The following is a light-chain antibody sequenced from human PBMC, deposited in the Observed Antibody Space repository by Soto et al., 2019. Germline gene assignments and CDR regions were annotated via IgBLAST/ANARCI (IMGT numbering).Light chain of an antibody. V-gene: IGKV3-20*01. J-gene: IGKJ3*01. Sequence: EIVLTQSPGTLSVSPGERVTLSCRASQSISAGDLAWFQQKPGQAPRLLIYGASRRATGIPDRFSGIGSGTAFTLTISRLEPEDSAVYYCQQHDSSLLLTFGPGTKVDIK. CDR3: QQHDSSLLLT. CDR2: GAS. CDR1: QSISAGD.